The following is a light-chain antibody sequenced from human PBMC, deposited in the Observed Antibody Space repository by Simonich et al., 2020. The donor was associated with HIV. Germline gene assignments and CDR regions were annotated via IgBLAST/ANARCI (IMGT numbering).Light chain of an antibody. CDR3: QQYNKWPPYT. J-gene: IGKJ2*01. CDR2: GAS. CDR1: QSVSRN. V-gene: IGKV3-15*01. Sequence: ELVMTQSPATLSVSPGERATLSGRASQSVSRNLSWYQQKHGQAPRLLIHGASTRATGIPARFSGSGSGTEFTLTISSLQSEDFAVYYCQQYNKWPPYTFGQGTKLEIK.